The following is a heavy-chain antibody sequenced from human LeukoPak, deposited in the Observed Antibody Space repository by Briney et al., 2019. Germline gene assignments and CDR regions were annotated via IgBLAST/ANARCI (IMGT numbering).Heavy chain of an antibody. D-gene: IGHD3-10*02. J-gene: IGHJ6*04. V-gene: IGHV3-48*03. Sequence: PGGSLRLSCAASGFTFSSYEMTWVRQAPGKGLEWVSYISSSGSTIYYADSVKGRFTISRDNAKNSLYLQTNSLRAEDTAVYYCAELGITMIGGVWGKGTTVTISS. CDR2: ISSSGSTI. CDR3: AELGITMIGGV. CDR1: GFTFSSYE.